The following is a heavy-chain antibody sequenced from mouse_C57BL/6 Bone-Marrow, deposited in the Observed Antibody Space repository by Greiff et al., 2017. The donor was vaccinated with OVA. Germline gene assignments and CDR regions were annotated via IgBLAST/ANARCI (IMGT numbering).Heavy chain of an antibody. V-gene: IGHV1-54*01. CDR2: INPGSGTT. J-gene: IGHJ3*01. D-gene: IGHD4-1*01. Sequence: VQLQQSGAELVRPGSSVKLSCTASGFSFNNYLIEWVKQRPGQGLEWIGVINPGSGTTNYKEKFKGKATMTADTSSSTAYMQLSSLTSEDSAVYYCARRDYWEGSWFAYWGQGTLVTVSA. CDR3: ARRDYWEGSWFAY. CDR1: GFSFNNYL.